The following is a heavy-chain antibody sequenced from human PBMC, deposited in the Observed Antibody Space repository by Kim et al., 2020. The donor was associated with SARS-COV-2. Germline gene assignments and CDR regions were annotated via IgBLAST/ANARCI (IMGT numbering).Heavy chain of an antibody. CDR3: ANNLNGIVGATPYFDY. V-gene: IGHV3-43*01. D-gene: IGHD1-26*01. J-gene: IGHJ4*02. Sequence: VKGRFTISGDNSTTSLYLQMNSLRTEDTAMYYCANNLNGIVGATPYFDYWGQGTLVTVSS.